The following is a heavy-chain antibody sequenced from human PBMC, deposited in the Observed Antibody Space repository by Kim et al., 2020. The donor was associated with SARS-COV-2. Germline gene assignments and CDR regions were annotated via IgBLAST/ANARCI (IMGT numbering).Heavy chain of an antibody. CDR1: GGSISSSSYY. CDR2: IYYSGST. V-gene: IGHV4-39*01. Sequence: SETLSLTCTVSGGSISSSSYYWGWIRQPPGKGLEWIGSIYYSGSTYYNPSLKSRVTISVDTSKNQFSLKLSSVTAADTAVYYCARRVRDSSGYPYFDYWG. D-gene: IGHD3-22*01. J-gene: IGHJ4*01. CDR3: ARRVRDSSGYPYFDY.